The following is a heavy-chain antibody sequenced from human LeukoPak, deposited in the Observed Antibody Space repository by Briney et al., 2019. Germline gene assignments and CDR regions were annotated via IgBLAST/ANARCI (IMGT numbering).Heavy chain of an antibody. CDR3: ARAPVIPFDNSGTWGAFDI. D-gene: IGHD3-22*01. CDR1: GGSFSGYY. V-gene: IGHV4-34*01. J-gene: IGHJ3*02. Sequence: SETLSLTCAVYGGSFSGYYCSWIRQTPGKGLEWIGEINHGGSTSYNPSLKSRVTISVDTSKNQFSLKLSSVTAADTAVYYCARAPVIPFDNSGTWGAFDIWGQGTMVTVSS. CDR2: INHGGST.